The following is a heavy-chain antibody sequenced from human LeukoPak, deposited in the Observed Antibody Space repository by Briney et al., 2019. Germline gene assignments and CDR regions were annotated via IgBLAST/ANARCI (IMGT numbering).Heavy chain of an antibody. D-gene: IGHD3-22*01. V-gene: IGHV1-8*02. CDR2: MNPNSGNT. CDR1: GYTFTSYY. Sequence: ASVKVSCKASGYTFTSYYMHWVRQAPGQGLEWMGWMNPNSGNTGYAQKFQGRVTMTRNTSISTAYMELSSLRSEDTAVYYCARGRYYDSSGSQSFDYWGQGTLVTVSS. CDR3: ARGRYYDSSGSQSFDY. J-gene: IGHJ4*02.